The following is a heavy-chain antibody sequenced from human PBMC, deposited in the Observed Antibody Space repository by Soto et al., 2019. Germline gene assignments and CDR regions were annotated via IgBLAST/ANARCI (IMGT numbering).Heavy chain of an antibody. Sequence: IFSKESGPTLVKPTQTLTLTCTFSGFSLSTSGVGVGWIRQPPGKALEWLALIYWNDDKRYSPSLKSRLTITKDTSKNQVVLTMTNMDPVDTATYYCAHSRELLYYDILTGYSTKTYFDYWGQGTLVTVSS. CDR2: IYWNDDK. CDR1: GFSLSTSGVG. J-gene: IGHJ4*02. D-gene: IGHD3-9*01. V-gene: IGHV2-5*01. CDR3: AHSRELLYYDILTGYSTKTYFDY.